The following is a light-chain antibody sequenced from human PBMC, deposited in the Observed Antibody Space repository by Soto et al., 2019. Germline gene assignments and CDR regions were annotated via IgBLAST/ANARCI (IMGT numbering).Light chain of an antibody. CDR3: EIWDSNSWV. J-gene: IGLJ3*02. V-gene: IGLV4-60*02. CDR2: LEGSGSY. CDR1: SGHSSYI. Sequence: QPVLTQSSSASASLGSSVKFTCTLSSGHSSYIIAWHQQQPGKAPRYLMKLEGSGSYNKGSGVPDRFSGSSSGAERYLTISNLQFEDEADYYCEIWDSNSWVFGGGTKLTVL.